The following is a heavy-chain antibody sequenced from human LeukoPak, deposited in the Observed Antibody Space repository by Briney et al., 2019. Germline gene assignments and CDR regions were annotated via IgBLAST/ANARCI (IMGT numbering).Heavy chain of an antibody. CDR2: IIPILGIA. CDR3: ARGWNYDFWSGYPDAFDI. CDR1: GGTFSSYA. V-gene: IGHV1-69*04. Sequence: SVKVSCKASGGTFSSYAISWVRQAPGQGLEWMGRIIPILGIANYAQKFQGRVTITADKSTSTAYMELSSLRSEDTAVYYCARGWNYDFWSGYPDAFDIWGQGTMVTVSS. D-gene: IGHD3-3*01. J-gene: IGHJ3*02.